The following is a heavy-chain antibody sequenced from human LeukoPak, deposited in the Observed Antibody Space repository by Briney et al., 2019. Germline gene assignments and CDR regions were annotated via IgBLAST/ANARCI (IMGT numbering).Heavy chain of an antibody. CDR2: INAGNGNT. D-gene: IGHD1-14*01. CDR1: GYTFTSYA. Sequence: GASVKVSCKASGYTFTSYAMHWVRQAPGQRLEWMGWINAGNGNTKYSQKFQGRVTITRDTSASTAYMELSSLRSEDTAVYYCARSKGPRTPYWYFDLWGRGTLVTVSS. J-gene: IGHJ2*01. CDR3: ARSKGPRTPYWYFDL. V-gene: IGHV1-3*01.